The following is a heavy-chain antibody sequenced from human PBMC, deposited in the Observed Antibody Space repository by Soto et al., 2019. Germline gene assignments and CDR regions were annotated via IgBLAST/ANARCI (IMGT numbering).Heavy chain of an antibody. D-gene: IGHD5-18*01. CDR2: ISANGRNT. CDR3: AKDLSSLGWLALGAPLDS. Sequence: EVHLLESGGNVVQPGGSLRLSCAASGFTFSSYAMNWVRQAPGKGLEWVSSISANGRNTYYADSVKGRFTISRDRSKHSLYLQLDSVRVEDTAIYYCAKDLSSLGWLALGAPLDSFGQGTLVTVSS. J-gene: IGHJ4*02. CDR1: GFTFSSYA. V-gene: IGHV3-23*01.